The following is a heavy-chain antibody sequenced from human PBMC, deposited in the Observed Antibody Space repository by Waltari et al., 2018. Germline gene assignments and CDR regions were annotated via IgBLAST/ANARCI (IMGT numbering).Heavy chain of an antibody. CDR1: GFAFRWSW. Sequence: EVQLAESGGGAVQPGGSLRLYCAASGFAFRWSWMHGVRQVPGKGLVWVSRSNSDGSSVSYADSVKGRFTVSRDNAKNTLYLQMNGLRVDDTAVYYCARIGGNNYGVRDPNDYWGQGTLVTVSS. D-gene: IGHD5-18*01. J-gene: IGHJ4*02. CDR3: ARIGGNNYGVRDPNDY. V-gene: IGHV3-74*01. CDR2: SNSDGSSV.